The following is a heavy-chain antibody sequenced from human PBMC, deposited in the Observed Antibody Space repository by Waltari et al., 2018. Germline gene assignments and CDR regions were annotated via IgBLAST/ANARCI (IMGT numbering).Heavy chain of an antibody. CDR3: ARAYTSSSGLLWLSAADC. V-gene: IGHV3-30-3*01. J-gene: IGHJ4*02. CDR1: GFNFSNYA. CDR2: ISYEGSKE. D-gene: IGHD6-13*01. Sequence: QVQLVESGGGVVQPGRSLRLSCATSGFNFSNYAMHWVRQAPGKGLEWVAVISYEGSKEYYADSVKGRFTISRDKSKNTLFLQMNSLISVDTAIYDCARAYTSSSGLLWLSAADCWGQGTLVTVSS.